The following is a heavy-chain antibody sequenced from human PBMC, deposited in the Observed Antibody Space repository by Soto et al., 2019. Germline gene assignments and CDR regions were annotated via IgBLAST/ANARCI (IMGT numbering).Heavy chain of an antibody. D-gene: IGHD2-15*01. CDR2: IFCRGNT. V-gene: IGHV4-59*01. CDR1: GGSISGYY. CDR3: TRHAIIPKLQYGMDV. J-gene: IGHJ6*02. Sequence: PSETLSPTCTVSGGSISGYYWSWIRQPPGKGLEWIGYIFCRGNTLYNPSLQSRVTVSVDTSKNQFSLRLSSVTAADTAVYYCTRHAIIPKLQYGMDVWGQGASVTVSS.